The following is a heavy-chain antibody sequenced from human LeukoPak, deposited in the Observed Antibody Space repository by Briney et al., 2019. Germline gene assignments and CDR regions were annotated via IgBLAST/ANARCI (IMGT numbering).Heavy chain of an antibody. J-gene: IGHJ4*02. CDR2: ISAYNGNT. V-gene: IGHV1-18*01. CDR3: ARVGGYYYDSSGAIDY. CDR1: GYTFTSYG. Sequence: RASVKVPCKASGYTFTSYGISWVRQAPGQGLEWMGWISAYNGNTNYAQKLQGRVTMTTDTSTSTAYMELRSLRSDDTAVYYCARVGGYYYDSSGAIDYWGQGTLVTVSS. D-gene: IGHD3-22*01.